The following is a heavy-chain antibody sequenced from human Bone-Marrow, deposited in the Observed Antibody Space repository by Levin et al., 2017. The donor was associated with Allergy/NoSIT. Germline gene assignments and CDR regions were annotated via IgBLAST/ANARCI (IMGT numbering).Heavy chain of an antibody. J-gene: IGHJ4*02. CDR2: INHSGST. Sequence: SETLSLTCAVYGGSFSGYYWSWIRQPPGKGLEWIGEINHSGSTNYNPSLKSRVTISVDTSKNQFSLKLSSVTAADTAVYYCARGFPNYDFWSGYQYYFDYWGQGTLVTVSS. CDR3: ARGFPNYDFWSGYQYYFDY. CDR1: GGSFSGYY. D-gene: IGHD3-3*01. V-gene: IGHV4-34*01.